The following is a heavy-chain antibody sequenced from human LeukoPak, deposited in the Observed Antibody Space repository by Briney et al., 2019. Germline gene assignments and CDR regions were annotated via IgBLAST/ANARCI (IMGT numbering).Heavy chain of an antibody. Sequence: VASVKVSCKASGGTFSSYAISWVRQPPGQGLEWMGGIIPIFGTANYAQKFQGRVTITADKSTSTAYMELSSLRSEDTAVYYCARSPGPRTTYFDYWGQGTLVTVSS. CDR1: GGTFSSYA. CDR3: ARSPGPRTTYFDY. J-gene: IGHJ4*02. CDR2: IIPIFGTA. D-gene: IGHD2-2*01. V-gene: IGHV1-69*06.